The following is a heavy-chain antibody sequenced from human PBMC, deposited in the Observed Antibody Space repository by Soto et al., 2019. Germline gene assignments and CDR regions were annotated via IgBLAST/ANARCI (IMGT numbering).Heavy chain of an antibody. CDR2: IDYSGST. D-gene: IGHD3-3*01. V-gene: IGHV4-31*03. Sequence: QVQLQESGPGLVKPSQTLSLTCTVSCGSISSGGYYWSWIRQHPGKGLEWIGYIDYSGSTYYNPSLKSRVTISVDTSKNQFSLKLSSVTAADTAVYYCARDEWKESAFDIWGQGTMVTVSS. CDR3: ARDEWKESAFDI. CDR1: CGSISSGGYY. J-gene: IGHJ3*02.